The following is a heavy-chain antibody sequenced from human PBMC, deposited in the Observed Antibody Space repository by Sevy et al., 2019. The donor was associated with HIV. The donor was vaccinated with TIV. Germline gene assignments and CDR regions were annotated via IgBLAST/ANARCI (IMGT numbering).Heavy chain of an antibody. CDR3: AKGGGGHYDPDEIAYYFYYYNMDV. Sequence: GGSLRLSCAVSGFSFDSYGMTWVRQAPGKGLEWVSAISGSGTRTYYADSVKGRFIISRDNSKNTLDLQMNRLRAEDAGIYCCAKGGGGHYDPDEIAYYFYYYNMDVWGKGTTVTVSS. D-gene: IGHD3-22*01. CDR2: ISGSGTRT. CDR1: GFSFDSYG. V-gene: IGHV3-23*01. J-gene: IGHJ6*03.